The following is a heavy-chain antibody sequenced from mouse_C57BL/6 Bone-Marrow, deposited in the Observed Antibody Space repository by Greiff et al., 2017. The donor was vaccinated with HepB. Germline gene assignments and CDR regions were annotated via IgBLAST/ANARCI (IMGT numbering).Heavy chain of an antibody. CDR1: GYSFTDYN. J-gene: IGHJ4*01. CDR2: LNPNYGTT. CDR3: AIYYGSSYGAMDY. Sequence: EVQLQESGPELVKPGASVKISCKASGYSFTDYNMNWVKQSNGKSLEWIGVLNPNYGTTSYNQKFKGKATLTVDQSSSTAYMQLNSLTSEDSAVYYCAIYYGSSYGAMDYWGQGTAVTVSS. D-gene: IGHD1-1*01. V-gene: IGHV1-39*01.